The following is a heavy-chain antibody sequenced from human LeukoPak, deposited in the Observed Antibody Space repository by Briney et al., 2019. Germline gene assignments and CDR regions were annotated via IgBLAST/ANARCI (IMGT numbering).Heavy chain of an antibody. J-gene: IGHJ4*02. Sequence: NPSETLSLTCAVYGGSFSGYYWSWIRQPPGKGLEWIGEINHSGSTNYNPSLKSRVTISVDTSKNQFSLKLSSVTAADTAVYYCARGGGRLTYYYDSSGYYGRQGLDYWGQGTLVTVSS. CDR2: INHSGST. D-gene: IGHD3-22*01. CDR3: ARGGGRLTYYYDSSGYYGRQGLDY. CDR1: GGSFSGYY. V-gene: IGHV4-34*01.